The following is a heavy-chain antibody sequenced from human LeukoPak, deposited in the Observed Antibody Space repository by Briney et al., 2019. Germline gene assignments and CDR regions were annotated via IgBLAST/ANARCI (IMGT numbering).Heavy chain of an antibody. J-gene: IGHJ5*02. Sequence: SETLSLTCTVSGGPISGYYWNWIRQPPGKGLEWIGSIYYSGRTSFNGSLRTRITMSVDTSKNQFSLELTSVTTADTAVYFCARDSAGDYWLDPWGQGTPVTVSS. CDR1: GGPISGYY. V-gene: IGHV4-59*01. CDR3: ARDSAGDYWLDP. D-gene: IGHD7-27*01. CDR2: IYYSGRT.